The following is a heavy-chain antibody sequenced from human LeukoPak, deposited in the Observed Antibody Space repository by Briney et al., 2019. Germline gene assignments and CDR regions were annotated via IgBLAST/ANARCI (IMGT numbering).Heavy chain of an antibody. J-gene: IGHJ4*02. CDR2: IYPGDSDT. CDR3: ERHRNFDWLLPIDY. V-gene: IGHV5-51*01. CDR1: GNSFTSYW. Sequence: GESLKISCKGSGNSFTSYWIGCGRQMPGKGLEWMGIIYPGDSDTRYSPSFQGQVTISADKSISTAYLQWSSLKAADTAMYYWERHRNFDWLLPIDYWGEGTLVTVSS. D-gene: IGHD3-9*01.